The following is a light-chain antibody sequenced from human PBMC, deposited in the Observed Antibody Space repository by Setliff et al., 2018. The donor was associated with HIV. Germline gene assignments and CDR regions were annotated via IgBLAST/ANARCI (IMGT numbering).Light chain of an antibody. V-gene: IGLV2-23*02. CDR1: SSDVGGYNY. Sequence: QSVLTQPASASGSPGQSITISCTGTSSDVGGYNYVSWYQQHPGKAPKLMVYDVSKRPSGVSNRFSGSKSGNTASLTISGLQAEDEADYYCCSYAGSSALYVFGTGTKVTV. CDR2: DVS. J-gene: IGLJ1*01. CDR3: CSYAGSSALYV.